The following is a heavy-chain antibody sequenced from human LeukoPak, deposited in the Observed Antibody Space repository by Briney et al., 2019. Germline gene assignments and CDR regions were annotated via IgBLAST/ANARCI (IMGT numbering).Heavy chain of an antibody. CDR1: GFTFDDYA. Sequence: GGSLRLSCAASGFTFDDYAMHWVRQAPGKGLEWVSGISWNSGSIGYADSVKGRFTISRDNSKNTLYLQMNSLRAEDTAVYYCAKDIGLYYYDSSVTLDVWGQGTTVTVSS. CDR2: ISWNSGSI. V-gene: IGHV3-9*01. CDR3: AKDIGLYYYDSSVTLDV. D-gene: IGHD3-22*01. J-gene: IGHJ6*02.